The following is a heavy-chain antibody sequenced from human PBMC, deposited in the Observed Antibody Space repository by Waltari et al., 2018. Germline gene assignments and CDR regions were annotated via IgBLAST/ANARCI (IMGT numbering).Heavy chain of an antibody. CDR2: ISGSGGRT. D-gene: IGHD5-12*01. CDR3: AKSKQGGYSGYDSEGGFDY. V-gene: IGHV3-23*01. Sequence: EVQLLESGGGLVQPGGSLRLSCAASGFTFSSYAMSWVRQAPGKGLEWVSAISGSGGRTYYADSVKGRFTISRDNSKNTLYLQMNSLRAEDTAVYYCAKSKQGGYSGYDSEGGFDYWGQGTLVTVSS. J-gene: IGHJ4*02. CDR1: GFTFSSYA.